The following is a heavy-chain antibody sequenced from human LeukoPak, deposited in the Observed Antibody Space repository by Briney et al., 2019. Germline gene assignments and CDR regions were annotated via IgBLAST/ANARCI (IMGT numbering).Heavy chain of an antibody. CDR1: GYTFTGYY. V-gene: IGHV1-2*02. CDR3: AREVEGFDY. CDR2: INPNSGGT. J-gene: IGHJ4*02. Sequence: GASVKVSCKASGYTFTGYYMHWVRQAPGQGFEWMGWINPNSGGTNYAQKFQGRVTMTRDTSISTAYMELSSLRSEDTAVYYCAREVEGFDYWGQGTLVTVSS.